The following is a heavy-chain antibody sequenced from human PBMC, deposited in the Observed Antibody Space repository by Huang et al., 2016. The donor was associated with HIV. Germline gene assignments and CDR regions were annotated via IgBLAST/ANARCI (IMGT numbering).Heavy chain of an antibody. CDR1: GGSLCGYY. J-gene: IGHJ5*02. V-gene: IGHV4-34*02. Sequence: QVHLQQWGAGLLKSAETLSLTCAVYGGSLCGYYWSWLRQTPGKGLEWIGEINHLGSPNYNPSRKSRVSISIDGSKKQFSLKLRSISDADTAVYFCARDATKNPRGWFDPWGQGTLVTVSA. D-gene: IGHD3-10*01. CDR3: ARDATKNPRGWFDP. CDR2: INHLGSP.